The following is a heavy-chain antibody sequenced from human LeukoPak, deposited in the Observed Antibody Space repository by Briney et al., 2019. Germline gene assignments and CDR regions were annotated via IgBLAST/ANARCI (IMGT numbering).Heavy chain of an antibody. CDR3: AREGITMVQGVIIANDALDI. J-gene: IGHJ3*02. CDR1: GFTFSDYY. V-gene: IGHV3-11*01. D-gene: IGHD3-10*01. Sequence: GGSLRLSCAASGFTFSDYYMSWIRQAPGKGLEWASYISSSGSTIYYADSVKGRFTISRDNAKNSLYLQMNSLRAEDTAVYYCAREGITMVQGVIIANDALDIWGQGTMVTVSS. CDR2: ISSSGSTI.